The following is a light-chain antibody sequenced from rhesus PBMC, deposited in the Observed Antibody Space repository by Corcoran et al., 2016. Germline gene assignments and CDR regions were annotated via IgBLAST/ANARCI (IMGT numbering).Light chain of an antibody. CDR2: DAS. CDR1: QSVSSN. J-gene: IGKJ4*01. Sequence: EIVMTQSPATLSLSPGERATLSCRASQSVSSNLAWYQQKPGQAPRLLTYDASNRATGIPYRFRGSGSGTVFTLTISSLEPEDVGVYYCQQESNWPLTFGGGTKVEIK. V-gene: IGKV3-35*01. CDR3: QQESNWPLT.